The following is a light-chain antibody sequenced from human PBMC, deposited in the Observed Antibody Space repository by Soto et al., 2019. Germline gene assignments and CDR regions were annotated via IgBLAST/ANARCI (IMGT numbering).Light chain of an antibody. CDR2: DVS. J-gene: IGLJ1*01. Sequence: QSALTQPASVSGSPGQSITISCIGTSSDVGSYNYVSWYQQHPGKAPKPMIFDVSNRPSGVSIRFSGSKSGNTASLTISGLQAEDEADYYCSSYTTSNSYVFGSGTKLTVL. V-gene: IGLV2-14*03. CDR3: SSYTTSNSYV. CDR1: SSDVGSYNY.